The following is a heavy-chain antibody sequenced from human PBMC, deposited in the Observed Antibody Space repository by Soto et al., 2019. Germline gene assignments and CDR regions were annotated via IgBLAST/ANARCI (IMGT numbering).Heavy chain of an antibody. Sequence: QVQLVESGGGVVQPERSLRLSCAASGFTFSSYGMHWVRQAPGKGLEWVAVISYDGSNKYYADSVKGRFTISRDNSKNTLYLQMNSLRAEDTAVYYCAKDLARNVDYGVVDYWGQGTLVTVSS. CDR2: ISYDGSNK. V-gene: IGHV3-30*18. J-gene: IGHJ4*02. CDR1: GFTFSSYG. CDR3: AKDLARNVDYGVVDY. D-gene: IGHD4-17*01.